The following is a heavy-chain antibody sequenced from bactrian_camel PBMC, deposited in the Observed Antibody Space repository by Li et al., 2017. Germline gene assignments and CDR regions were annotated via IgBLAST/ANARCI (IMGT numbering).Heavy chain of an antibody. Sequence: QLVESGGGSVQAGGSLRLSCAASGDRLPNNCVGWFRQAPGKEREEVATVDQDENTDYADSVKGRFIISRDNAKSTLYLRLNSLKTEDTAVYYCGDIGLRNWGQGTQVTVS. CDR3: GDIGLRN. D-gene: IGHD5*01. V-gene: IGHV3S53*01. J-gene: IGHJ4*01. CDR1: GDRLPNNC. CDR2: VDQDENT.